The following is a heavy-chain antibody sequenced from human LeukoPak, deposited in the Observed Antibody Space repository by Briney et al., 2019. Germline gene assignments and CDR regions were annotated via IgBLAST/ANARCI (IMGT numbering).Heavy chain of an antibody. J-gene: IGHJ5*02. CDR3: AKPPKGIAGFDP. Sequence: GGSLRLSCAASGFTFTTYGMIWVRQAPGKGLEWVLGISGSGSNTYYADSAKGRFTISRDNSKNTLYLQMNSLRAEDTAVYYCAKPPKGIAGFDPWGQGTLVTVSS. CDR2: ISGSGSNT. V-gene: IGHV3-23*01. D-gene: IGHD6-13*01. CDR1: GFTFTTYG.